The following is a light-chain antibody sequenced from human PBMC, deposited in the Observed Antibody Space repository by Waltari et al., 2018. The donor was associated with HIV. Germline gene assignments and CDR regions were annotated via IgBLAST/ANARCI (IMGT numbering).Light chain of an antibody. Sequence: SSELTQDPVLSVALGQTIKITCQGDSLRSFFPNWYQQTPGQAPILVVYGPNRRPSGIPDRFSASNSGNTSSLIISDSQAVDEADYYCHSRDTDGDHYIFGGGTRVIV. J-gene: IGLJ1*01. CDR2: GPN. CDR1: SLRSFF. CDR3: HSRDTDGDHYI. V-gene: IGLV3-19*01.